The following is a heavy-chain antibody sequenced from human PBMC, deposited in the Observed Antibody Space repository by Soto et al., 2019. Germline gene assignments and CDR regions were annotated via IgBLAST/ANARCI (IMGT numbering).Heavy chain of an antibody. D-gene: IGHD6-19*01. Sequence: PGGSLRLSCSASGFTFKSHAMHWVRQAPGKGLEYVSSIHTGGETTFYADAVKGRFIVSRDNSNNTLDLQMTSLKYEDSGVYYCVKGRAKHCSGRTCGLWMDLWGQGTTVTVS. CDR3: VKGRAKHCSGRTCGLWMDL. V-gene: IGHV3-64D*06. CDR2: IHTGGETT. CDR1: GFTFKSHA. J-gene: IGHJ6*02.